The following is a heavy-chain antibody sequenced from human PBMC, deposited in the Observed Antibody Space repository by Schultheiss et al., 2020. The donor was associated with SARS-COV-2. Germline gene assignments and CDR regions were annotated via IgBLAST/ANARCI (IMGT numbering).Heavy chain of an antibody. Sequence: GESLKISCAASGFTFSSYAMHWVRQAPGKGLEWVAVISYDGSNKYYADSVKGRFTISRDNSKNTLYLQMNSLRAEDTAVYYCASGVGAHLNGRAYFDYWGQGTLVTVSS. D-gene: IGHD1-26*01. J-gene: IGHJ4*02. CDR3: ASGVGAHLNGRAYFDY. V-gene: IGHV3-30*04. CDR2: ISYDGSNK. CDR1: GFTFSSYA.